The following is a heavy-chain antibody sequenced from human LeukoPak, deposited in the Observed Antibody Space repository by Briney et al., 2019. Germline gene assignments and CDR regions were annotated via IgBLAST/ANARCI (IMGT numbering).Heavy chain of an antibody. J-gene: IGHJ6*04. Sequence: GSLSHSCVAAGVTFSSYWMTWVRQAHGRGRGWVGPIKTKGEGGTVDCAGPVKGRFTISRDNAKNSLYLQMNSLRAEDTAVYYCAELSITMIGGVWGKGTTVTISS. V-gene: IGHV3-15*01. D-gene: IGHD3-10*02. CDR2: IKTKGEGGTV. CDR3: AELSITMIGGV. CDR1: GVTFSSYW.